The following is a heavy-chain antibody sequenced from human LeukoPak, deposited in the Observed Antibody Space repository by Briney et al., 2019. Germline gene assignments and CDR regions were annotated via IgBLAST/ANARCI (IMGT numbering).Heavy chain of an antibody. J-gene: IGHJ4*02. CDR2: INTDGGTT. V-gene: IGHV3-74*01. CDR1: GFTFSNYW. CDR3: ANEVRPNDY. D-gene: IGHD1-1*01. Sequence: GGSLRLSCAASGFTFSNYWMHWVRQAPGKGLVWVSRINTDGGTTYYADSVKGRFTISRDNSKNTLYLEMNSLRVEDTALYYCANEVRPNDYWGQGTLVTVSS.